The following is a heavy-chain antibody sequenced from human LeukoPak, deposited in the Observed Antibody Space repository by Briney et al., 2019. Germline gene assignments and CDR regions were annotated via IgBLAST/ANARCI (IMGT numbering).Heavy chain of an antibody. Sequence: GRSLRLSCAASGFTFSTYAMNWVRQAPGKGLEWVSSISSTSISIYFADSVKGRFTVSRDNAKNSLYLQMNSLRTEDTAVYYCARSYTVADQLDYWGQGTLVTVSS. CDR1: GFTFSTYA. V-gene: IGHV3-21*01. CDR3: ARSYTVADQLDY. D-gene: IGHD2-2*01. CDR2: ISSTSISI. J-gene: IGHJ4*02.